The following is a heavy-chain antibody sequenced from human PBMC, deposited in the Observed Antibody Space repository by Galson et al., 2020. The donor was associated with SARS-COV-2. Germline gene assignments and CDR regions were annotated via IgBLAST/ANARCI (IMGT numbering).Heavy chain of an antibody. CDR1: GGSISSSSYY. J-gene: IGHJ5*02. V-gene: IGHV4-39*01. CDR3: ARASRRSPLGDYRNWFDP. CDR2: IYYSGST. D-gene: IGHD4-17*01. Sequence: SETLSLTCTVSGGSISSSSYYWGWIRQPPGQGLEWIGSIYYSGSTYYNPSLKSRVTISVDTSKNQFSLKLSSVTAADTAVYYCARASRRSPLGDYRNWFDPWGQGTLVTVSS.